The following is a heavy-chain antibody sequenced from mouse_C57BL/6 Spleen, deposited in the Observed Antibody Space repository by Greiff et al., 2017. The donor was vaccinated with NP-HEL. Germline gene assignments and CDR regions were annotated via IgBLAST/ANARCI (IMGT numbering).Heavy chain of an antibody. D-gene: IGHD2-1*01. V-gene: IGHV1-61*01. CDR3: ARPGNYNWYFDV. J-gene: IGHJ1*03. Sequence: QVQLQQPGAELVRPGSSVKLSCKASGYTFTSYWMDWVKQRPGQGLEWIGNIYPSDSETHYNQKFKDKATLTVDKSSSTAYMQLSSLTSEDSAVYYCARPGNYNWYFDVWGTGTTVTVSS. CDR2: IYPSDSET. CDR1: GYTFTSYW.